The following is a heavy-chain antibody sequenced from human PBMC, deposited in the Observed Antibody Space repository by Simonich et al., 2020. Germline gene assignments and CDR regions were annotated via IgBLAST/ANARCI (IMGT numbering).Heavy chain of an antibody. Sequence: QVQLVQSGAEVKKPGASVKVSCKASGYTFTGYYMHWVRQAPGQGLEWMRWHNPKSGGTNYAQKFQGRVTMTRDTSISTAYMELSRLRSDDTAVYYCARSHIAAAGTGYFQHWGQGTLVTVSS. J-gene: IGHJ1*01. V-gene: IGHV1-2*02. CDR1: GYTFTGYY. CDR3: ARSHIAAAGTGYFQH. D-gene: IGHD6-13*01. CDR2: HNPKSGGT.